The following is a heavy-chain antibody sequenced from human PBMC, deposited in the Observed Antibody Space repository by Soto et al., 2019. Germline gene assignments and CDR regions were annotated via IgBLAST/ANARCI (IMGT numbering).Heavy chain of an antibody. CDR2: ISNDGSEQ. CDR1: GFIFSDFG. V-gene: IGHV3-30*18. CDR3: AKDLSDSKYDHGMDV. J-gene: IGHJ6*02. D-gene: IGHD4-4*01. Sequence: QGQLVESGGGVVHPGRSLRLSCAASGFIFSDFGMHWVRQAPGKGLEWVAIISNDGSEQDYADSMKGRFTISRDNSKKTLNLQMHSLRPEDTALYYCAKDLSDSKYDHGMDVWGQGTTVTVSS.